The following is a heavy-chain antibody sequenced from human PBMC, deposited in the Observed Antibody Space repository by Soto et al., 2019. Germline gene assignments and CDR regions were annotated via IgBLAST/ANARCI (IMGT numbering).Heavy chain of an antibody. CDR1: GFTFSSYG. J-gene: IGHJ4*02. D-gene: IGHD6-19*01. CDR2: IWYDGSNK. V-gene: IGHV3-33*01. CDR3: ARDEQQWLVAGGLDY. Sequence: GGSLRLSCAASGFTFSSYGMHWVRQAPGKGLEWVAVIWYDGSNKYYADSVKGRFTISRDNSKNTLYLQMNSLRAEDTAVYYCARDEQQWLVAGGLDYWGQGTLVTVSS.